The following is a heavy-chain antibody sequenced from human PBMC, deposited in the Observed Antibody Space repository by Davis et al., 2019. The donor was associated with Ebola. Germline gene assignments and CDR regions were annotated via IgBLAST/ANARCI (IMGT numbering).Heavy chain of an antibody. CDR3: AKDRLLYDY. Sequence: GESLKISCAASGFTFSSYAMSWVRQAPGKGLEWVSAISGSGGSTYYADSVKGRFTISRDNSKNTLYLQMNSLRAEDTAVYYCAKDRLLYDYWGQGTLVTVSS. D-gene: IGHD3-3*01. CDR1: GFTFSSYA. CDR2: ISGSGGST. V-gene: IGHV3-23*01. J-gene: IGHJ4*02.